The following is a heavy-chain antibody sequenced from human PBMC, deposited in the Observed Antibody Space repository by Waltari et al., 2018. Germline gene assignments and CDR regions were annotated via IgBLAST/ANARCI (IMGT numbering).Heavy chain of an antibody. V-gene: IGHV4-34*01. CDR2: IHHSGST. Sequence: QVQLHQWGAGQLKPSETLSLTCAVPGESFLGYCWSWIRQSPGKGLEWLGAIHHSGSTNYNPALASRVSLSVDTTKKQFSLRLTSVTAADAAVYYCARYGEVPPNYFFDYWGRGTLVTVSS. CDR1: GESFLGYC. D-gene: IGHD2-21*01. CDR3: ARYGEVPPNYFFDY. J-gene: IGHJ4*01.